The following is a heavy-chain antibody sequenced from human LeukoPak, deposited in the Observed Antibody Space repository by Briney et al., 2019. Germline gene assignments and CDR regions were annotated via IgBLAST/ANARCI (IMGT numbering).Heavy chain of an antibody. CDR2: INSDGSST. D-gene: IGHD2-21*02. V-gene: IGHV3-74*01. Sequence: GGSLRLSCAASGFTFSSHWMHWVRQAPGKGLVWVSRINSDGSSTSYADSVKGRYTISRDNAKNTLYLQMNSLRAEDTAVYYCARVAPPYCGGDCYPDWGQGTLVTVSS. CDR3: ARVAPPYCGGDCYPD. J-gene: IGHJ4*02. CDR1: GFTFSSHW.